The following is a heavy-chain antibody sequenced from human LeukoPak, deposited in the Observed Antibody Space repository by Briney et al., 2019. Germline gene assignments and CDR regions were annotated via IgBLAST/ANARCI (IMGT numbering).Heavy chain of an antibody. CDR3: ARVVASTSIDS. D-gene: IGHD2-15*01. CDR1: AYSISSGYF. CDR2: IFHSGSV. Sequence: TSETLSLTCTVSAYSISSGYFWGWIRQPPGQGPEWIGSIFHSGSVYYNPSLQSRVTISVDTSTNRFSLKLTSVTAADTALYYCARVVASTSIDSWGQGTLVTVSS. J-gene: IGHJ4*02. V-gene: IGHV4-38-2*02.